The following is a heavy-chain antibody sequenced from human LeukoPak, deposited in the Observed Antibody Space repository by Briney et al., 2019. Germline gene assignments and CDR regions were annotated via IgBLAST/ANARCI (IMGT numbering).Heavy chain of an antibody. CDR3: ARGKGLDYDP. Sequence: GGSLRLSCAASGFTFSNYAMNWVRQAPGKGLEWVSSISSSSSYIYYAGSVKGRFTISRDNAKNSLYLQMNSLRAEDTAVYYCARGKGLDYDPWGQGTLVTVSS. V-gene: IGHV3-21*01. CDR1: GFTFSNYA. D-gene: IGHD3-16*01. J-gene: IGHJ5*02. CDR2: ISSSSSYI.